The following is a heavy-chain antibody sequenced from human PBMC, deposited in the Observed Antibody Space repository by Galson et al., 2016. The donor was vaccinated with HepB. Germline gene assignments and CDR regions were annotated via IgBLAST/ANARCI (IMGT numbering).Heavy chain of an antibody. CDR2: IYYSGST. CDR1: GGSISSYY. D-gene: IGHD4-23*01. J-gene: IGHJ4*02. V-gene: IGHV4-59*01. Sequence: SETLSLTCTASGGSISSYYWSWIRQPPGKGLEWIGYIYYSGSTNYNPSLKSRITISEGTTKSQFSLRLTSVTAEDTAVYYCARVHPRAVVLDYWGQGTLVTVSS. CDR3: ARVHPRAVVLDY.